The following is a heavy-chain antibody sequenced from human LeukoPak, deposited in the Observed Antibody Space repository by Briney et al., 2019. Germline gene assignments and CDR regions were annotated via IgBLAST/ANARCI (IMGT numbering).Heavy chain of an antibody. D-gene: IGHD3-22*01. CDR3: ASTFQPDYYDSSGPETFDY. Sequence: GGSLRLSCAASGFIFNNYGMHWVRQAPGKGLEWVSSISSSSSYIYYADSVKGRFTISRDNAKNSLYLQMNSLRAEDTAVYYCASTFQPDYYDSSGPETFDYWGQGTLVTVS. CDR1: GFIFNNYG. CDR2: ISSSSSYI. V-gene: IGHV3-21*01. J-gene: IGHJ4*02.